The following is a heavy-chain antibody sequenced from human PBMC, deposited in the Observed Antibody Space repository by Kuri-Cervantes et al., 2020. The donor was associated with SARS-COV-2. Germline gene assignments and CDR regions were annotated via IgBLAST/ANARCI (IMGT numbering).Heavy chain of an antibody. J-gene: IGHJ3*02. V-gene: IGHV1-2*02. D-gene: IGHD3-16*01. CDR1: GYTFTSYY. Sequence: ASVKVSCKASGYTFTSYYMHWVRQAPGQGLEWMGWINPNSGGTNYAQKFQGRVTMTRDTSISTAYMELSRLRSNDTAVYYCAREGAAPNDAFDIWGQGTMVTVSS. CDR3: AREGAAPNDAFDI. CDR2: INPNSGGT.